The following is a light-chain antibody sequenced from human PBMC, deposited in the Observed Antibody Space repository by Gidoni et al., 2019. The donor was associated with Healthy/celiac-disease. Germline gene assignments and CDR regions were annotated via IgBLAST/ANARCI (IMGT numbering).Light chain of an antibody. Sequence: EIVMTQSPATLSVSPGERATLSCRASQSVSSNLAWYQQKPGQAPRLLIYGAFTRATGIPARFSGSGSGTEFTLTISSLQSEDFAVYYCQQYNNWPPMVTFXPXTKVXIK. CDR3: QQYNNWPPMVT. CDR1: QSVSSN. CDR2: GAF. J-gene: IGKJ3*01. V-gene: IGKV3-15*01.